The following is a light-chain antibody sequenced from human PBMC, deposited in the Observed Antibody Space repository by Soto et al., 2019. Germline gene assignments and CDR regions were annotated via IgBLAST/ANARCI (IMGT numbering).Light chain of an antibody. CDR3: SSYTTSYFHV. Sequence: QSALTQPASVSGSPGQSITISCTGSGRDIGAYDYVSWYQQHPGNAPKLLIYGVKNRPSGVSYRFSASKSAFTASLTISGLQAEDEAHYYCSSYTTSYFHVFGPGTKVTVL. J-gene: IGLJ1*01. V-gene: IGLV2-14*01. CDR2: GVK. CDR1: GRDIGAYDY.